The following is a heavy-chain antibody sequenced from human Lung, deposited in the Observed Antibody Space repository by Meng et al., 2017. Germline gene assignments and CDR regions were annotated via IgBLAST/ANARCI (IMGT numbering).Heavy chain of an antibody. V-gene: IGHV4-34*01. Sequence: QVQLQQWGAGLLKPSETLSLTCVVSGGSFSDYYWSWIRQPPGKGLEWIGEINHSGSTNYNPSLESRATISVDTSQNNLSLKLSSVTPADSAVYYCARGPTTMAHDFDYWGQGTLVTVSS. CDR3: ARGPTTMAHDFDY. CDR1: GGSFSDYY. CDR2: INHSGST. D-gene: IGHD4-11*01. J-gene: IGHJ4*02.